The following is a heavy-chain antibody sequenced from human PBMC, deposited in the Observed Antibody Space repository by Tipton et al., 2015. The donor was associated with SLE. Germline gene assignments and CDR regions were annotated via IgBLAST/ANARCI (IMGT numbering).Heavy chain of an antibody. D-gene: IGHD2-8*02. CDR3: ARDRDIVLEPVPIPPAFDI. CDR1: GASLSGYY. Sequence: TLSLTCTVSGASLSGYYWGWIRQPPGKGLEWIASISYSGATYYNPSLKSRVIISLDTSRNHFSLKLTSVTAADTAVYFCARDRDIVLEPVPIPPAFDIWGQGTTVTVSS. J-gene: IGHJ3*02. CDR2: ISYSGAT. V-gene: IGHV4-39*07.